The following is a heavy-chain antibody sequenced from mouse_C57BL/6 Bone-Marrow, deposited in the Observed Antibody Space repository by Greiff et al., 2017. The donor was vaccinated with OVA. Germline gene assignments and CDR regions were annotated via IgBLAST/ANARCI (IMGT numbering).Heavy chain of an antibody. Sequence: QFQLQQPGAELVKPGASVKMSCKASGYTFTSYWITWVKQRPGQGLEWIGDIYPGSGSTNYNEKFKSKATLTVDTSSSTAYMQLSSLTSEDSAVYYCARRYYGSSYWYFDVWGTGTTVTVSS. D-gene: IGHD1-1*01. CDR3: ARRYYGSSYWYFDV. CDR2: IYPGSGST. J-gene: IGHJ1*03. CDR1: GYTFTSYW. V-gene: IGHV1-55*01.